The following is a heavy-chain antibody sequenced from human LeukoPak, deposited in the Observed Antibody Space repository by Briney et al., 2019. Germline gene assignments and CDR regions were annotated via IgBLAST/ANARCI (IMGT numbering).Heavy chain of an antibody. Sequence: GGSLRLSCAASVFTFSDHGMSWVRQAPGKGLEWVSAIGGGGDTTYYTDSVKGRFTVSRDNSKNTLYLQMYSLRAEDTAVYYCAKIVNSHNAYWGQGTLVTVSS. J-gene: IGHJ4*02. CDR2: IGGGGDTT. CDR1: VFTFSDHG. CDR3: AKIVNSHNAY. D-gene: IGHD1-26*01. V-gene: IGHV3-23*01.